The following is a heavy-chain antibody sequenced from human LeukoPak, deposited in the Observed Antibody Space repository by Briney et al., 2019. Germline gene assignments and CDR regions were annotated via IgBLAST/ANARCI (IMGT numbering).Heavy chain of an antibody. CDR2: ISAYNGNT. CDR3: ARGYDSSGYPSPGYDY. J-gene: IGHJ4*02. Sequence: ASVKVSCTASGYTFTRYGISWVRQAPGQGLEWMGWISAYNGNTNYAQKLQGRVTMTTDTSTSTAYMELRSLRSDDTAVYYCARGYDSSGYPSPGYDYWGQGTLVTVS. CDR1: GYTFTRYG. D-gene: IGHD3-22*01. V-gene: IGHV1-18*01.